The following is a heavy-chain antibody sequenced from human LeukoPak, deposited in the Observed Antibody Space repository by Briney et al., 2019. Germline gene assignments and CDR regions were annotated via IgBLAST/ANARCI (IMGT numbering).Heavy chain of an antibody. CDR2: IIPILGIA. CDR3: VRTSGCSSTSCYLDY. J-gene: IGHJ4*02. D-gene: IGHD2-2*01. V-gene: IGHV1-69*04. Sequence: SVKVSCKASGGTFSSYAISWVRQAPGQGLEWMGRIIPILGIANYAQKFQGRVTITADKSTSTAYMELSSLRSEDTAVYYCVRTSGCSSTSCYLDYWGQGTLVTVSS. CDR1: GGTFSSYA.